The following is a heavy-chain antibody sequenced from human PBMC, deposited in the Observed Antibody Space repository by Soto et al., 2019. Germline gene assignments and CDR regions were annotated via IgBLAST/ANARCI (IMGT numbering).Heavy chain of an antibody. D-gene: IGHD6-19*01. Sequence: SETPSLTCTVSGASISSYYWSWIRQPPGKGLEWIGYIFHTGSANYNPSLKSRVTISIDTSKNQFSLRLSSVTAADTAVYYCARQPYTSGAYYFDYWGQGTPVTVSS. J-gene: IGHJ4*02. CDR1: GASISSYY. V-gene: IGHV4-59*08. CDR2: IFHTGSA. CDR3: ARQPYTSGAYYFDY.